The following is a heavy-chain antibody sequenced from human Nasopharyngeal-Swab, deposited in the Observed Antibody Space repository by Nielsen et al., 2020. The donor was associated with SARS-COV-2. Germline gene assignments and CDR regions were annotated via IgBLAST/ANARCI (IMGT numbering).Heavy chain of an antibody. CDR3: AREIPTYYYDSSGYYPNSSFDY. D-gene: IGHD3-22*01. J-gene: IGHJ4*02. CDR1: GYTFTSYG. CDR2: ISAYNGNT. Sequence: ASVKVSCKASGYTFTSYGISWVRQAPGQGLEWMGWISAYNGNTNYAQKFQGRVTITADESTSTAYMELSSLRSEDTAVYYCAREIPTYYYDSSGYYPNSSFDYWGQGTLVTVSS. V-gene: IGHV1-18*01.